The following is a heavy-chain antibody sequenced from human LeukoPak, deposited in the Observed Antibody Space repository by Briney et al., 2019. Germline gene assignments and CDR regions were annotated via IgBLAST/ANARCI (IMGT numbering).Heavy chain of an antibody. J-gene: IGHJ4*02. CDR2: IYYSGST. D-gene: IGHD6-19*01. CDR1: GGSISSSSYY. V-gene: IGHV4-39*07. Sequence: PSETLSLTCTVSGGSISSSSYYWGWIRQPPGKGLEWIGSIYYSGSTYYNPSLKSRVTISVDTSKNQFSLKLSSVTAADTAVYYCARTGYSSGWGQGTLVTVSS. CDR3: ARTGYSSG.